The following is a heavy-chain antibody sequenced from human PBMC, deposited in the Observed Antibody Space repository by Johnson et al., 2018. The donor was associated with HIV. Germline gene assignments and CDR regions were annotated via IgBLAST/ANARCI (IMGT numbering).Heavy chain of an antibody. J-gene: IGHJ3*02. CDR2: TSYDGSNK. Sequence: QEKLEESGGGVVQPGRSLRLSCAASGFTFSSPGMHWVRQAPGKGLEWVSATSYDGSNKYYVDSVKGRFTISRDNSKNTLYLQLNSLRPDDTAVYYCARGSSGQMNGALDIWGQGTMVIVSS. CDR3: ARGSSGQMNGALDI. V-gene: IGHV3-30*03. CDR1: GFTFSSPG. D-gene: IGHD3-22*01.